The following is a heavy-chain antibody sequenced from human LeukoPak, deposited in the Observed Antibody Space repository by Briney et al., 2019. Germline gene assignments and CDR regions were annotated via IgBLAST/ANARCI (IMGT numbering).Heavy chain of an antibody. V-gene: IGHV3-53*01. D-gene: IGHD4-23*01. Sequence: PGGSLRLSCAASGFTVSSNYMSWVRQAPGKGLEWVSVIYSGGSTYYAVSVKGRFTISRDNSKNTLYLQMNSLRAEDTAVYYCARDFDGGLLDYWGQGTLVTVSS. CDR1: GFTVSSNY. J-gene: IGHJ4*02. CDR2: IYSGGST. CDR3: ARDFDGGLLDY.